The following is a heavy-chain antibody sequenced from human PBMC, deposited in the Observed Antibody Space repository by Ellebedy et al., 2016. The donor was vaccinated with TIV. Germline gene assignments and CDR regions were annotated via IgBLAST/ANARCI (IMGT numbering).Heavy chain of an antibody. J-gene: IGHJ4*02. CDR2: ISSSGSTI. CDR3: ASGYCSSTSCRDY. D-gene: IGHD2-2*01. V-gene: IGHV3-11*01. CDR1: GFTFSDYY. Sequence: GGSLRLXXAASGFTFSDYYMSWIRQAPGKGLEWVSYISSSGSTIYYADSVKGRFTISRDNAKNSLYLQMNSLRAEDTAVYYCASGYCSSTSCRDYWGQGTLVTVSS.